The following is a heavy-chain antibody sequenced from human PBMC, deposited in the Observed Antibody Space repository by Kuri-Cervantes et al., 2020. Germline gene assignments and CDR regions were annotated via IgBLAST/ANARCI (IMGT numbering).Heavy chain of an antibody. CDR2: FDPEDGET. D-gene: IGHD4-17*01. Sequence: ASVKVSCKASGGTFSSYAISWVRQAPGKGLEWMGGFDPEDGETIYAQKFQGRVTMTEDTSTDTAYMELSSLRSEDTAVYYCATDRHYGDYDWVQHWGQGTLVTVSS. CDR3: ATDRHYGDYDWVQH. J-gene: IGHJ1*01. CDR1: GGTFSSYA. V-gene: IGHV1-24*01.